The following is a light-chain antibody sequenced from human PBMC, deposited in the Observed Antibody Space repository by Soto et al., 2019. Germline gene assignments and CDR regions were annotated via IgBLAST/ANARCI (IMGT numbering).Light chain of an antibody. V-gene: IGLV2-14*01. CDR2: DVS. CDR1: SSEVGGYNY. J-gene: IGLJ1*01. Sequence: QSALTQPASVSGSPGQSITISCTGTSSEVGGYNYVSWYQQHPGKAPKLMIYDVSNRPSGVSNRFSGSKSGNTASLTISVLQAEDEADYYCSSYTSSSTLSYVFGTGTKVTVL. CDR3: SSYTSSSTLSYV.